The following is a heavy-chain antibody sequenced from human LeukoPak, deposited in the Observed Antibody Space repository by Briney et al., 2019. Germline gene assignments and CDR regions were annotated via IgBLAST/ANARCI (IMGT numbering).Heavy chain of an antibody. Sequence: APVKVSCKASGYTFSGFYIHWVRQAPGQGLEWMGWINPNSGGTNFAQKFQGRVTMTRDTSISTAYMELSRLRSDDTAVYFCARSSGWKYYVDYWGQGTLVTVSS. D-gene: IGHD6-19*01. V-gene: IGHV1-2*02. CDR1: GYTFSGFY. J-gene: IGHJ4*02. CDR3: ARSSGWKYYVDY. CDR2: INPNSGGT.